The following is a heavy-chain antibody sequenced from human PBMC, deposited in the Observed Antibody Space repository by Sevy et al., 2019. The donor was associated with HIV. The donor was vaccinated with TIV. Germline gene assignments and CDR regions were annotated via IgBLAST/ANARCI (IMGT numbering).Heavy chain of an antibody. Sequence: GGSLRLSCVASGFTFSTYAMNWVRQAPGKGLEWVSVISDSGYSTNYADFVKGRFTISGDNSKNTLYLQMNSLRAEDTAVYYCAKDWFYYYYGMDVWGQGTTVTVSS. D-gene: IGHD3-10*01. CDR2: ISDSGYST. CDR1: GFTFSTYA. J-gene: IGHJ6*02. CDR3: AKDWFYYYYGMDV. V-gene: IGHV3-23*01.